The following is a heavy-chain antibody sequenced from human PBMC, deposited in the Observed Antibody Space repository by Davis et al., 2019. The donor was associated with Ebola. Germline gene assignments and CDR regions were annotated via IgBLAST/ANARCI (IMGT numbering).Heavy chain of an antibody. J-gene: IGHJ4*02. Sequence: GGSLRLSCAASGFTFSSYSMNWVRQAPGKGLEWVSYISSSSSTIYYADSVKGRFTISRDNSKNTLYLQMNSLRAEDTAVYYCAKTQELHFDYWGQGTLVTVSS. CDR3: AKTQELHFDY. CDR1: GFTFSSYS. D-gene: IGHD1-26*01. V-gene: IGHV3-48*01. CDR2: ISSSSSTI.